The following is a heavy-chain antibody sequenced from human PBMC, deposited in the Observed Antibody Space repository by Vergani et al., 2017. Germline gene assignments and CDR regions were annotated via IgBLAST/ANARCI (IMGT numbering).Heavy chain of an antibody. CDR1: GFSFRNAW. CDR2: IKSKFDRGKT. Sequence: EVQLVESGGGIVKPGGSLRLSCVASGFSFRNAWMNWVRRTPGKGLEWVGRIKSKFDRGKTDYAAAVKGRFTISRDDSKNTLFLQMNGLKTEDIGVYYCTTDPRYCGDGSCYWLRDHHYYGMDVWGQGTTVTVYS. D-gene: IGHD2-21*01. J-gene: IGHJ6*02. CDR3: TTDPRYCGDGSCYWLRDHHYYGMDV. V-gene: IGHV3-15*07.